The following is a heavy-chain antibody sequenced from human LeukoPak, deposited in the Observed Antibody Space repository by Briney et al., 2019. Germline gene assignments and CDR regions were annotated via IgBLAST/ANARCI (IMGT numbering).Heavy chain of an antibody. CDR3: ARDFMGESGYAGY. CDR2: ISPTGVYV. Sequence: GGSLRLSCAASGFTFSSYTMNWVRQAPGKGLEWISSISPTGVYVYYADSLKGRSTISRDGAKNSLFLQMNSLGAEDTAMYYCARDFMGESGYAGYWGQGTLVTVSS. V-gene: IGHV3-21*06. D-gene: IGHD5-12*01. CDR1: GFTFSSYT. J-gene: IGHJ4*02.